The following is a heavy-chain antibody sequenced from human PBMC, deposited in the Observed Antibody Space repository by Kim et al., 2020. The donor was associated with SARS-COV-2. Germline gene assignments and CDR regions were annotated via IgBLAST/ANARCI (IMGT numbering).Heavy chain of an antibody. V-gene: IGHV3-48*02. CDR2: ISSSSSTI. CDR1: GFTFSSYS. D-gene: IGHD1-26*01. Sequence: GGSLRLSCAASGFTFSSYSMNWVRQAPGKGLEWVSYISSSSSTIYYAESVKGRFTISRDNAKNSLYLQMNSLRDEDTAVYYCARDRSGTETGNFDYWGQGTLVTVSS. J-gene: IGHJ4*02. CDR3: ARDRSGTETGNFDY.